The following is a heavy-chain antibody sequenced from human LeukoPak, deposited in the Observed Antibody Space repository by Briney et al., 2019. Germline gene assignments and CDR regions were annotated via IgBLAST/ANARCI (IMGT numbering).Heavy chain of an antibody. CDR1: GFTFSNYA. V-gene: IGHV3-23*01. J-gene: IGHJ4*02. Sequence: PGGSLRLSCAASGFTFSNYAMSWVRQAPGKGLEWVSGISGSGGSTYYADSVKGRFTISRDNSKNTLYLQMNSLRAEDTAVYYCAKDVRDYFDYWGQGTLVTVSS. CDR2: ISGSGGST. CDR3: AKDVRDYFDY.